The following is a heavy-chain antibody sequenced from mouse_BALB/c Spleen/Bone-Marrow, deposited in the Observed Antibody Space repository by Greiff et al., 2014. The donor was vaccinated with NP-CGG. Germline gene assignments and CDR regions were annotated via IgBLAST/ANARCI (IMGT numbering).Heavy chain of an antibody. Sequence: VQLQQSGAELVGPGASVKLSCKASGYTFTGYWMNWVKQRPGQGLEWIGMIDPSDSETHYNQMFRDKATLTVDKSSSTAYMQLSSLTSEDSAVYYCTRKYGKGGDFWGQGTTLTVSS. D-gene: IGHD2-10*02. CDR3: TRKYGKGGDF. V-gene: IGHV1-61*01. J-gene: IGHJ2*01. CDR2: IDPSDSET. CDR1: GYTFTGYW.